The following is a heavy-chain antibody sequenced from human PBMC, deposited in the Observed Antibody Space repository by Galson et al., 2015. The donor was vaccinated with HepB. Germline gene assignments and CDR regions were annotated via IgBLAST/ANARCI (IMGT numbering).Heavy chain of an antibody. CDR2: VYYGGST. CDR3: ARRVSGGRYYFDY. J-gene: IGHJ4*02. Sequence: LTCTVSGGSITSSSSYWDWIRQPPGKGLECIGTVYYGGSTYYNPSLKSRVTISVDMSKNQFSLKLRSVTAADTAVYYCARRVSGGRYYFDYWGQGTLVTVSS. D-gene: IGHD6-25*01. CDR1: GGSITSSSSY. V-gene: IGHV4-39*01.